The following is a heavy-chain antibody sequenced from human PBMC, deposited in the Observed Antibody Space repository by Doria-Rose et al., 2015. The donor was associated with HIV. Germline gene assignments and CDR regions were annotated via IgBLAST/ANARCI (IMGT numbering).Heavy chain of an antibody. D-gene: IGHD6-13*01. CDR2: IFSDDEI. CDR3: ARIKSSRWYHKYYFDF. CDR1: GVSLSSPGMG. J-gene: IGHJ4*02. V-gene: IGHV2-26*01. Sequence: ESGPVLVKPTETLTLTCTVSGVSLSSPGMGVSWIRQPPGKALKWLANIFSDDEISYTTSLKSRLTISRGTSKSQVVLTMTDMDPVDTATYYCARIKSSRWYHKYYFDFWGQGTLVIVSA.